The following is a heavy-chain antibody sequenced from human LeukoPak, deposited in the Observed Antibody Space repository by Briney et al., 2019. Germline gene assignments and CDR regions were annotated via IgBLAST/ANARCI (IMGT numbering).Heavy chain of an antibody. D-gene: IGHD1-26*01. V-gene: IGHV4-31*03. CDR2: IYYSGST. J-gene: IGHJ4*02. CDR1: GGSISSGGYY. Sequence: PSETLSLTCTVSGGSISSGGYYWSWIRQHPGKGLEWIGYIYYSGSTYYNPSLKSRVTISVDTSKNQFSLKLSSVTAADTAVCYCARATSERPFDYWGQGTLVTVSS. CDR3: ARATSERPFDY.